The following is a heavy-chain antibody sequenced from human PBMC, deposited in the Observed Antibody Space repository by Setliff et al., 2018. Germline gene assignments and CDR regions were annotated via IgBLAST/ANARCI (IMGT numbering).Heavy chain of an antibody. CDR2: IYSNGNA. CDR1: GGSISDFY. V-gene: IGHV4-4*07. D-gene: IGHD2-2*01. J-gene: IGHJ3*02. CDR3: ARGRMRGSCSGPSCTYDPFDI. Sequence: SETLSLTCTVPGGSISDFYWNWIRQTAGKEMEWIGRIYSNGNADYNPSLKSRVTMSVDTSENQFSLRVRSMTAADTAVYYCARGRMRGSCSGPSCTYDPFDIWGQGTPVTVSS.